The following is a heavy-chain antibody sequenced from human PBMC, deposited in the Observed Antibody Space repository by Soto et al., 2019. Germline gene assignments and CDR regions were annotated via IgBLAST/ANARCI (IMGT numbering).Heavy chain of an antibody. J-gene: IGHJ6*02. Sequence: ASVKVSCKASGYNFTSYAMHWVRQAPGQRLEWMGWINAGNGNTKYSQKFQGRVTITRDTSASTAYMELSSLRSEDTAVYYCARGLGLYYYYYYGMDVWGQGTTVTVSS. V-gene: IGHV1-3*01. D-gene: IGHD6-19*01. CDR3: ARGLGLYYYYYYGMDV. CDR1: GYNFTSYA. CDR2: INAGNGNT.